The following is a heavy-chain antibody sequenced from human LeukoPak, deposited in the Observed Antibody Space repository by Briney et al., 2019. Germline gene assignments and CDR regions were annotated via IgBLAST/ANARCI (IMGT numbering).Heavy chain of an antibody. D-gene: IGHD6-19*01. CDR1: GGSISSYY. J-gene: IGHJ4*02. Sequence: SETLSLTCTVSGGSISSYYRSWIRQPPGKGLEWIGYIYYSGSTNYNPSPKSRVTISVDTSKNQFSLKLSSVTAADTAVYYCARVNSSGWYPYWGQGTLVTVSS. V-gene: IGHV4-59*12. CDR2: IYYSGST. CDR3: ARVNSSGWYPY.